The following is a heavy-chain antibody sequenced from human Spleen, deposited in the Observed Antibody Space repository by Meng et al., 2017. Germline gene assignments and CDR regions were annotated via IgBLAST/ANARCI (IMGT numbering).Heavy chain of an antibody. CDR3: ASPLDY. CDR1: GFTFSSYA. J-gene: IGHJ4*02. Sequence: VELGEAGVGVVHPGRSLRLSCAASGFTFSSYAMHWVSQAPGKGLEWVAVISYDGSNKYYADSVKGRFTISRDNSKNTLYLQMNSLRAEDTAVYYCASPLDYWGQGTLVTVSS. V-gene: IGHV3-30*01. CDR2: ISYDGSNK.